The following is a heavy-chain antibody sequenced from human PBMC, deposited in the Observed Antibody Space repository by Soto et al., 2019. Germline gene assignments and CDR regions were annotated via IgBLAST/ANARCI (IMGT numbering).Heavy chain of an antibody. CDR3: SRGTLGVGDTPSTKHYYGMDV. CDR1: GCTFSSYA. CDR2: FIPMFGTA. J-gene: IGHJ6*04. V-gene: IGHV1-69*01. D-gene: IGHD1-26*01. Sequence: QVQLVQSGAEVKKPGSSVKVSCKASGCTFSSYAFNCVRQAPGQGLEWMGGFIPMFGTAIFVQKFQGRVTIAADESTNTACMELSSLRSKETAVHYCSRGTLGVGDTPSTKHYYGMDVWGKGTTVTVSS.